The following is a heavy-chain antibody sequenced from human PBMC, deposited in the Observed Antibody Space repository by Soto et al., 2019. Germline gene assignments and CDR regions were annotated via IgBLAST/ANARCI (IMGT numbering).Heavy chain of an antibody. CDR1: GFTFSSFE. D-gene: IGHD4-17*01. V-gene: IGHV3-48*03. Sequence: GGSLRLSCAASGFTFSSFEMIWVRQAPGKGLEWISYISDSGRTMYYADSVKGRFTISRDNAKNSLYLQMNSLRVEETALYYCARSMVTSDWGQGAMVTVYS. CDR2: ISDSGRTM. CDR3: ARSMVTSD. J-gene: IGHJ4*02.